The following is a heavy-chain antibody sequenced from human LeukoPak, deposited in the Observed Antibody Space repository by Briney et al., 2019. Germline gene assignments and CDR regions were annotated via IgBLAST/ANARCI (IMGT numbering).Heavy chain of an antibody. V-gene: IGHV3-21*01. J-gene: IGHJ4*02. Sequence: PGGSLRLSCAASGFSFSSFGMSWVRQAPGRGLQWVSFISGSSSYIYYADSVKGRFTISRDNAKNSLYLQVNSLRADDTAVYYCARGEYGSGSYHIDYWGQGTLVTVSS. CDR3: ARGEYGSGSYHIDY. CDR2: ISGSSSYI. CDR1: GFSFSSFG. D-gene: IGHD3-10*01.